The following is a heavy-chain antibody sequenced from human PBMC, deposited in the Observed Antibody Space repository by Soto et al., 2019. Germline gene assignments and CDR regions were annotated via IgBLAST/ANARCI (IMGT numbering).Heavy chain of an antibody. CDR1: GYTFTSYY. CDR2: INPSGGST. Sequence: QVQLVQSGAEVMKPGASVKVSCKASGYTFTSYYMHWVRQAPGQGLEWMGIINPSGGSTSYAQKFQDRVTMTRGPPTSRVYMELTSLRSEDTAVYYCARDRKATVVTPDHFDYWGQGTLVTVSS. J-gene: IGHJ4*02. D-gene: IGHD4-17*01. CDR3: ARDRKATVVTPDHFDY. V-gene: IGHV1-46*01.